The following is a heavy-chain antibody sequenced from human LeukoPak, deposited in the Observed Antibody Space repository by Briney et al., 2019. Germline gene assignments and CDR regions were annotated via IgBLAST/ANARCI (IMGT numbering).Heavy chain of an antibody. Sequence: PSETLSLTCTVSGDSISSSRYYWCWIRQPPGKGLEGIGSIYYSGSIWYHPSLKSRVTISVDTSKNQFSLKLTSVTAADTAVYYCARPPRHDFDDSRVHDAFDIWGQGTMVTVSS. CDR3: ARPPRHDFDDSRVHDAFDI. D-gene: IGHD2-15*01. CDR2: IYYSGSI. V-gene: IGHV4-39*01. J-gene: IGHJ3*02. CDR1: GDSISSSRYY.